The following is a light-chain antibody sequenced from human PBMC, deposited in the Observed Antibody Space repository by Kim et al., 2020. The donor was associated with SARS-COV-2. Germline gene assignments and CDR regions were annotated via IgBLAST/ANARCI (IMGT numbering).Light chain of an antibody. J-gene: IGLJ3*02. Sequence: GQRVTISCTGSRTNIGNNNVNWYQQLPRTAPKILIYSDNQRPSGVPDRCSGSTAGTSASLAISGLQSEDEADYYCAAWDDGLNGPVFGGGTQLTVL. CDR1: RTNIGNNN. CDR3: AAWDDGLNGPV. CDR2: SDN. V-gene: IGLV1-44*01.